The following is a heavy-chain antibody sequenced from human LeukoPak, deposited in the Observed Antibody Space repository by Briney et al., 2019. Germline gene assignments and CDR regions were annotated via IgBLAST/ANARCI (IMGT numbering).Heavy chain of an antibody. CDR1: GFTFSSHS. Sequence: GGSLRLSCAASGFTFSSHSMHWVRQAPGKGLEWVAVISYDGSNKYYADSVKGRFIISRDNSKNTLYLQMNSLRAEDTAVYYCARETPSSSSWYIDYWGQGTLVTVSS. D-gene: IGHD6-13*01. CDR3: ARETPSSSSWYIDY. J-gene: IGHJ4*02. CDR2: ISYDGSNK. V-gene: IGHV3-30-3*01.